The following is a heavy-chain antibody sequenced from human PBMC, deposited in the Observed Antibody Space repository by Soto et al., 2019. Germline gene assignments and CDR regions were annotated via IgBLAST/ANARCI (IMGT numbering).Heavy chain of an antibody. CDR1: GYSISSGYY. Sequence: SETLSLTCAVSGYSISSGYYWGWIRQPPGKGLEWIGSIYHSGSTYYNPSLKSRVTISVDTSKNQFSLKLSSVTAADTAVYYCARIGTGLDPWGQGTLVTAPQ. CDR3: ARIGTGLDP. V-gene: IGHV4-38-2*01. D-gene: IGHD3-9*01. CDR2: IYHSGST. J-gene: IGHJ5*02.